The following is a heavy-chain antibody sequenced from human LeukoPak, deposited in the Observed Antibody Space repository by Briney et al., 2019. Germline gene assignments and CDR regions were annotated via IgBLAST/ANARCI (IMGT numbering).Heavy chain of an antibody. CDR3: ARGPHWDPHFDY. CDR2: INPNSGGT. V-gene: IGHV1-2*02. J-gene: IGHJ4*02. CDR1: GYTFTGYY. Sequence: ASVKVSCKASGYTFTGYYMRWVRQAPGQGLEWMGWINPNSGGTNYAQKFLGRVTMTRDTSISTAYMELSRLRSDDTAVYYCARGPHWDPHFDYWGQGTLVTVSS. D-gene: IGHD7-27*01.